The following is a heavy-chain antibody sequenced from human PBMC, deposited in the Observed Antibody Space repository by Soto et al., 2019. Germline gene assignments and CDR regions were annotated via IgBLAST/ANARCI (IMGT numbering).Heavy chain of an antibody. CDR3: ARGYDFWSVLTPNYHYYGMAV. CDR1: GFTFSSYW. Sequence: GGSLRLSCAASGFTFSSYWMHWVRQAPGKGLVWVSRINSDGSSTSYADSVKGRFTISRDNAKNTLYLQMNSLRAEDTAVYYCARGYDFWSVLTPNYHYYGMAVWGQGTTVTVSS. D-gene: IGHD3-3*01. CDR2: INSDGSST. V-gene: IGHV3-74*01. J-gene: IGHJ6*02.